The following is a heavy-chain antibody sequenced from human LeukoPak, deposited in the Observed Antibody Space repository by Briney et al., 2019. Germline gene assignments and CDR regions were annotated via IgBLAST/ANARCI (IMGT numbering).Heavy chain of an antibody. D-gene: IGHD6-19*01. Sequence: GGSLRLSCAASGFTVSSNYMSWVRQAPGKGLEWVSVIYSGGSTYYADSVKGRFTISRDNSKNTLYLQMNSLRAEDTAVYYCARDLAIAVAGYDYYYGMDVWGQGTTVTVSS. V-gene: IGHV3-66*01. J-gene: IGHJ6*02. CDR2: IYSGGST. CDR3: ARDLAIAVAGYDYYYGMDV. CDR1: GFTVSSNY.